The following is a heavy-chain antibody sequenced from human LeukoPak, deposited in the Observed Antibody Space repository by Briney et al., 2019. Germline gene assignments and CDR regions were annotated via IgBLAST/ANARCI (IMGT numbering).Heavy chain of an antibody. D-gene: IGHD5-18*01. J-gene: IGHJ4*02. Sequence: SETLSLTCTVSGGSISSSSYYWGWIRQPPGKGLEWIGSIYYSGSTYYNPSLKSRVTISVDTSKNQFSLKLSSVTAADTAVYYCARDPYTAMAPYYFDYWGQGTLVTVSS. CDR3: ARDPYTAMAPYYFDY. CDR2: IYYSGST. CDR1: GGSISSSSYY. V-gene: IGHV4-39*07.